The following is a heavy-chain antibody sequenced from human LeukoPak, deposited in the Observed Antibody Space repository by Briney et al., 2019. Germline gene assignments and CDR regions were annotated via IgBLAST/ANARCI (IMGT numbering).Heavy chain of an antibody. CDR3: ARGRGRRFLRFAP. J-gene: IGHJ5*02. CDR1: GYTFTSYD. CDR2: MNPNSGNT. V-gene: IGHV1-8*01. D-gene: IGHD2/OR15-2a*01. Sequence: GASVKVSCKASGYTFTSYDINWVRQATGQELEWMGWMNPNSGNTGYAQKFQGRVTMTRNTSISTAYMELSSLGSEDTAVYYCARGRGRRFLRFAPWGQGTLVTVSS.